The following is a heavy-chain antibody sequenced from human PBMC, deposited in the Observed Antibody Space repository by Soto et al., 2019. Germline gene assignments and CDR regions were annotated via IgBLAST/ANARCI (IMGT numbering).Heavy chain of an antibody. V-gene: IGHV3-23*04. CDR2: ISGSGGST. D-gene: IGHD2-15*01. Sequence: VQLVESGGGVVQPGRSLRLSCAASGFTFSSYAMSWVRQAPGKGLEWVSAISGSGGSTYYADSVKGRFTISRDNSKNTLYLQMNSLRAEDTAVYYCAKGPPYCSGGSCYYFDYWGQGTLVTVSS. CDR1: GFTFSSYA. J-gene: IGHJ4*02. CDR3: AKGPPYCSGGSCYYFDY.